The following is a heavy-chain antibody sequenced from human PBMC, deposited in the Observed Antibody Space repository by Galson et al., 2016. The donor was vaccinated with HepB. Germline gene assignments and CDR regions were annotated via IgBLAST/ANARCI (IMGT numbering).Heavy chain of an antibody. CDR3: VKDMATYYDYFRGSYRSFRAFAI. J-gene: IGHJ3*02. Sequence: SLRLSCAASGFKFDDYAMHWVRQGPGKGLEWLSGITWNSDNIIYADSVKGRFTISRDNAKNSLYLQMNSLRTEDTAFYYCVKDMATYYDYFRGSYRSFRAFAIWGQGTMVTVSS. CDR1: GFKFDDYA. D-gene: IGHD3-16*02. CDR2: ITWNSDNI. V-gene: IGHV3-9*01.